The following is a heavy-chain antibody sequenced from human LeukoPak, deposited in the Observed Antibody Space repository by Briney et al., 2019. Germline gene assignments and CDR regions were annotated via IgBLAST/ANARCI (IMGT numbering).Heavy chain of an antibody. CDR2: ISSSSSYI. J-gene: IGHJ3*02. V-gene: IGHV3-21*01. D-gene: IGHD6-13*01. CDR1: GSTFSSYS. CDR3: ARGGRSSSWYLGAFDI. Sequence: GGSLRLSCAGSGSTFSSYSMNWVRQAPGKGLEWVSSISSSSSYIYYADSVKGRFTISRDNAKNSLYLQMNSLRAEDTAVYYSARGGRSSSWYLGAFDIWGQGTMVTVSS.